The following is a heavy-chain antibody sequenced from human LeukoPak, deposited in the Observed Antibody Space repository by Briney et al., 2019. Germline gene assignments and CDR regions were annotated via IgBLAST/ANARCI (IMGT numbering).Heavy chain of an antibody. CDR2: SRNKANSHTT. D-gene: IGHD3-16*01. CDR1: GFTLSDQY. Sequence: GGSLRLSCAASGFTLSDQYMAWVRQAPGKGLEWIGRSRNKANSHTTEYAASVKGRFTISRDDSVNLMYLQMNSLKIEDTAVYFCTRDGGERGNSAFDIWGQGTEVTVSS. V-gene: IGHV3-72*01. CDR3: TRDGGERGNSAFDI. J-gene: IGHJ3*02.